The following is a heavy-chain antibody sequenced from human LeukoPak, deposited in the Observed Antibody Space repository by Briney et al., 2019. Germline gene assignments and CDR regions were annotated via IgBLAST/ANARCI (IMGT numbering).Heavy chain of an antibody. J-gene: IGHJ2*01. CDR1: GGSISSGGYS. CDR2: IYHSGST. Sequence: SQTLSLTCAVSGGSISSGGYSWSWIRQPPGKGLEWIGYIYHSGSTYYNPSLKSRVTISVDRSKNQFSLKLSSVTAADTAVYYCARQGSTGTTDFYWYFDLWGRGTLVTVSS. V-gene: IGHV4-30-2*01. D-gene: IGHD2-2*01. CDR3: ARQGSTGTTDFYWYFDL.